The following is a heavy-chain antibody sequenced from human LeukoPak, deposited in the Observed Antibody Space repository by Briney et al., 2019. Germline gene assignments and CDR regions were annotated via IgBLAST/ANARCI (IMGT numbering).Heavy chain of an antibody. J-gene: IGHJ5*02. V-gene: IGHV6-1*01. CDR1: EDSVSSNSAA. D-gene: IGHD3-3*01. CDR3: ARSRFLEWGNWFDP. CDR2: TYYRSKWYN. Sequence: SQTLSLTCVISEDSVSSNSAAWNWIRQSPSRGLEWLGRTYYRSKWYNDYVVSVKSRISINPDTSKNQFSLQLNSVTPEDTAVYYCARSRFLEWGNWFDPWGQGTLVTVSS.